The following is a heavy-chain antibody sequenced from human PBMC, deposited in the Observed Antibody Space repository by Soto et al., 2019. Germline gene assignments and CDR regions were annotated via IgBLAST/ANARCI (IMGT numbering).Heavy chain of an antibody. CDR2: IYYSGSA. CDR3: ARLIVQGGAYVDY. J-gene: IGHJ4*02. Sequence: PSETLSLTCTVSGGSISSSSYYWGWIRQRPGKGLEWIGSIYYSGSAYYNPSLKSRVTISVDTSKNQFSLKLSSVTAADTAVYYCARLIVQGGAYVDYWGQGTLVTVSS. CDR1: GGSISSSSYY. V-gene: IGHV4-39*01. D-gene: IGHD1-26*01.